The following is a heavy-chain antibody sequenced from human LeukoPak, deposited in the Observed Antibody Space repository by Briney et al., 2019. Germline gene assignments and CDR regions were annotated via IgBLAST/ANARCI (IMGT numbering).Heavy chain of an antibody. CDR1: GFTVSSSH. CDR3: ARDSAADDNDFDV. J-gene: IGHJ3*01. Sequence: GGSLRLSCAASGFTVSSSHMTWVRQAPGKGLEWVAVIWSHGNRRHHADSVEGRFTISRDNSKSILYLQMNNLRAEDTALYYCARDSAADDNDFDVWGQGTMVTVSS. CDR2: IWSHGNRR. V-gene: IGHV3-33*08. D-gene: IGHD6-25*01.